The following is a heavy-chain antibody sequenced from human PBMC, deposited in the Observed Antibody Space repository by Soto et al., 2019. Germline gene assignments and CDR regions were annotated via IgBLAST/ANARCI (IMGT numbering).Heavy chain of an antibody. J-gene: IGHJ4*02. D-gene: IGHD3-10*01. CDR1: GFTFDDYA. CDR3: AKGYGSGSYYDY. V-gene: IGHV3-43D*03. CDR2: ISWDGGST. Sequence: GGSLRLSCAASGFTFDDYAMHWVRQAPGKGLEWVSLISWDGGSTYYADSVKGRFTISRDNSKNSLYLQMNSLRAEDTALYYCAKGYGSGSYYDYWGQGTLVTVSS.